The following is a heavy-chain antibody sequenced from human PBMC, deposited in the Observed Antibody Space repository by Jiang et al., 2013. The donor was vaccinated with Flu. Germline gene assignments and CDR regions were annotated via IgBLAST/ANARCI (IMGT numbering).Heavy chain of an antibody. CDR3: GRGWANSGWYGGQDY. J-gene: IGHJ4*02. D-gene: IGHD6-19*01. CDR1: GHTFTSYY. Sequence: GAEVKKPGASVKVSCKASGHTFTSYYMHWVRQAPGQGLEWMGIINPSGGSTSYAQKFQGRVTMTRGTSTSTVYMELSSLRSEDTAVYYCGRGWANSGWYGGQDYWGQGTLVTVSS. CDR2: INPSGGST. V-gene: IGHV1-46*03.